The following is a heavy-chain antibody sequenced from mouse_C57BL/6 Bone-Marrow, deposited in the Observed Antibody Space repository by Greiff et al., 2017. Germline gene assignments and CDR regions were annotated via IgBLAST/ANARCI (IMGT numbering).Heavy chain of an antibody. J-gene: IGHJ2*01. Sequence: QVQLQQSGAELARPGASVKLSCKASGYTFTSSGISWVKQRTGQGLEWIGEIYPRGGNTDYNEKFKGKATLTADKSSSTASMELRSLTSEDSAVYFCARSSYSRSYGGYGGQGTTLTVSS. V-gene: IGHV1-81*01. CDR1: GYTFTSSG. CDR2: IYPRGGNT. CDR3: ARSSYSRSYGGY. D-gene: IGHD1-1*01.